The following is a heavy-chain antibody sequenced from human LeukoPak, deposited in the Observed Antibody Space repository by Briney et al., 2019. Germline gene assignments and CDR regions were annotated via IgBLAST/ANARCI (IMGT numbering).Heavy chain of an antibody. D-gene: IGHD3-10*01. CDR2: INPNSGGT. V-gene: IGHV1-2*02. J-gene: IGHJ5*02. CDR3: ANTYALGNCYKGGFDP. Sequence: ASVKVSCKASGYTFIDYYMHWVRQAPGQGLEWMGWINPNSGGTNYAQNFQGRVTMTRDTSIRTVYMELSRLRSDDTAVYYCANTYALGNCYKGGFDPWGQGTLVTVSS. CDR1: GYTFIDYY.